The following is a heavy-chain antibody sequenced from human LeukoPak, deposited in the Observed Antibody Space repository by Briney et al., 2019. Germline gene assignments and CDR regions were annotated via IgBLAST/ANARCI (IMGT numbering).Heavy chain of an antibody. CDR3: ARDLAYSRLDY. D-gene: IGHD5-18*01. J-gene: IGHJ4*02. CDR1: GLPFSSSW. Sequence: GGSLSLSCAVSGLPFSSSWMDWVRQAPGKGLEWVASINPEGSEKYSADSVKGRFTISRDNAKNSLYLQMDSLRVEDTAFYYCARDLAYSRLDYWGQGMLVTVSS. V-gene: IGHV3-7*01. CDR2: INPEGSEK.